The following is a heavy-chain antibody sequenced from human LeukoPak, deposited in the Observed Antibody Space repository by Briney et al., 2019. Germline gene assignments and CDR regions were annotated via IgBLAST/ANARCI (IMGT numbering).Heavy chain of an antibody. V-gene: IGHV4-4*07. D-gene: IGHD6-19*01. CDR2: IIDTGDT. J-gene: IGHJ5*02. CDR3: ARGDSSGWYGGLEQINWFDP. CDR1: GGSIGGYW. Sequence: SETLSLTCTVSGGSIGGYWWNWIRQPAGKGLEWIGRIIDTGDTDYNPSLRSRITMSLDTSRNQFSLNLSSVTAADTAVYYCARGDSSGWYGGLEQINWFDPWGQGTLVTVSS.